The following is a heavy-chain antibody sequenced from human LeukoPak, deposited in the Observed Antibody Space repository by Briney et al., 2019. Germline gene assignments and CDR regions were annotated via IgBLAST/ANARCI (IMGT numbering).Heavy chain of an antibody. CDR1: GHTLSDLT. CDR3: AAGGLYDLLPH. J-gene: IGHJ1*01. Sequence: ASVKVSCKVSGHTLSDLTMHWVRQAAGKGLEWMGGFDHGIGEISDGQKFQGRVTINEDAFTEKAHMEMSSLKSEYTAVYYCAAGGLYDLLPHWGQGTLVTVFS. CDR2: FDHGIGEI. D-gene: IGHD3-3*01. V-gene: IGHV1-24*01.